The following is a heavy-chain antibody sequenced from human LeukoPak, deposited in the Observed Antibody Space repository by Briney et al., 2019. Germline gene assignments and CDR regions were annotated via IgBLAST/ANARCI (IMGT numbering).Heavy chain of an antibody. CDR3: ARSSSRAADY. V-gene: IGHV4-38-2*01. J-gene: IGHJ4*02. CDR2: IYQTGST. CDR1: GYSISSGYY. D-gene: IGHD6-13*01. Sequence: SETLSPTCGVSGYSISSGYYWGWIRQPPGTGLEWIGSIYQTGSTYYNPSLKSRVSMSVDTSKNQFSLRLSSVTAADTAVYYCARSSSRAADYWGQGILVTVSS.